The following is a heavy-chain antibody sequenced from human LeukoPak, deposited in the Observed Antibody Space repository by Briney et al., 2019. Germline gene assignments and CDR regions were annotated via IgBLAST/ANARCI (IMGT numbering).Heavy chain of an antibody. CDR1: GYTFTGYY. CDR3: ARGLWFGLDYFDY. CDR2: INPNSGGT. Sequence: GASVKVSCKASGYTFTGYYMHWVGQAPGQGGEWMGWINPNSGGTNYAQKFQGWVTMTRHTSISTAYMELSRLRSHDTAVYYCARGLWFGLDYFDYWGQGTLVTVSS. V-gene: IGHV1-2*04. J-gene: IGHJ4*02. D-gene: IGHD3-10*01.